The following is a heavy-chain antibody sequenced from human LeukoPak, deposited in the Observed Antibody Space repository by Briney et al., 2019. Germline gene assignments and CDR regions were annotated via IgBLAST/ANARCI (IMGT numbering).Heavy chain of an antibody. D-gene: IGHD1-26*01. J-gene: IGHJ6*03. V-gene: IGHV3-66*01. CDR3: AKNRGAGSHYYYHMNV. CDR2: IYSGGST. CDR1: GFTVSSNY. Sequence: GGSLRLSCAASGFTVSSNYMSWVRQAPGKGLEWFSVIYSGGSTYYADSVKGRFTISRDNSKNTLYLQMNSLRAEDTAVYYCAKNRGAGSHYYYHMNVWGKGTTVTVSS.